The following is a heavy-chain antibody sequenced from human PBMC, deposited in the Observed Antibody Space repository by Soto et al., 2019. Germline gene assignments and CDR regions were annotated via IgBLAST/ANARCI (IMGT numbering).Heavy chain of an antibody. V-gene: IGHV3-20*04. Sequence: GGSLRLSCAVSGFTFEDYGMSWVRQVPGKGLEWVAGINWNGRTRDYVDSVRGRFTISRDDAKSRLYLEMSGVRPEDTALYYCARAHPRGRYFDWLIFPLGYWGQGALVTVSS. CDR3: ARAHPRGRYFDWLIFPLGY. D-gene: IGHD3-9*01. CDR2: INWNGRTR. CDR1: GFTFEDYG. J-gene: IGHJ4*02.